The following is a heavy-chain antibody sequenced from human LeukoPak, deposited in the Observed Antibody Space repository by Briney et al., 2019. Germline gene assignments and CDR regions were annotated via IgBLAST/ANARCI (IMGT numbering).Heavy chain of an antibody. CDR2: IRYDGSNK. D-gene: IGHD3-16*01. Sequence: GGSLRLSCAASGFTFSSYSMNWVRQAPGKGLEWVAFIRYDGSNKYYADSVKGRFTISRDNSKNTLYLHVNSLRPEDTAVYYCAKRSLTVGNMAFDYWGQGTLVTVSS. V-gene: IGHV3-30*02. J-gene: IGHJ4*02. CDR1: GFTFSSYS. CDR3: AKRSLTVGNMAFDY.